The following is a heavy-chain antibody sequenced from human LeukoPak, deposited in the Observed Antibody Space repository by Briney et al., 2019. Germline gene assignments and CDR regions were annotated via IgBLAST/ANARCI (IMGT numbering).Heavy chain of an antibody. J-gene: IGHJ4*02. CDR2: INPNSGGT. V-gene: IGHV1-2*02. Sequence: ASVNLSCKSSGYTFTDNYIHWVRQAPGQGLELMGWINPNSGGTDYAQRFQGRVTMSRDTSIRTAYMVLSRLESDDTGVFYCATQGGAVRGKTGMHFDGWGQGTLVTVSS. CDR3: ATQGGAVRGKTGMHFDG. CDR1: GYTFTDNY. D-gene: IGHD3-16*01.